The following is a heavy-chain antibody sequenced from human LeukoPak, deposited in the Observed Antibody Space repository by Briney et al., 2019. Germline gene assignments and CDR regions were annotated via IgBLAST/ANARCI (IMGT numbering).Heavy chain of an antibody. CDR3: ARSPGYCSGGSCYPTKRDAFDI. D-gene: IGHD2-15*01. CDR2: ISYDGSNK. J-gene: IGHJ3*02. CDR1: GFTFSSYA. Sequence: PGGSLRLSCAASGFTFSSYAMHWVRQAPGEGLEWVAVISYDGSNKYYADSVKGRFTISRDNSKNTLYLQMNSLRAEDTAVYYCARSPGYCSGGSCYPTKRDAFDIWGQGAMVTVSS. V-gene: IGHV3-30*04.